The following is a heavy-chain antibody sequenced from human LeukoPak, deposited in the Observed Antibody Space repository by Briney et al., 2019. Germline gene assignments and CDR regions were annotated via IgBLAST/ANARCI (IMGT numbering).Heavy chain of an antibody. J-gene: IGHJ4*02. CDR2: IYTSGST. Sequence: TLSLTCTVSGGSISSGSYYWSWIRQPAGKGLEWIGRIYTSGSTNYNPSLKSRVTISVDTSKNQFSLKLSSVTAADTAVYYCARDHRYCSSTSCYIGFDYWGQGTLVTVSP. CDR3: ARDHRYCSSTSCYIGFDY. D-gene: IGHD2-2*02. CDR1: GGSISSGSYY. V-gene: IGHV4-61*02.